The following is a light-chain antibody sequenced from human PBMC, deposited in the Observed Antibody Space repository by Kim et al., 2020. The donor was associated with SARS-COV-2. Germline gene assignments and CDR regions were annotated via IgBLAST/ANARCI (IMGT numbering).Light chain of an antibody. CDR3: QVWDSSSDHRVV. Sequence: PGKPSRITCGENSIGSKSVHGYRQKPGQAQVLVIYYDSDRPSGIPERFSGSNSGNTATLTISRVEAGDEADYYCQVWDSSSDHRVVFGGGTQLTVL. V-gene: IGLV3-21*04. CDR1: SIGSKS. CDR2: YDS. J-gene: IGLJ2*01.